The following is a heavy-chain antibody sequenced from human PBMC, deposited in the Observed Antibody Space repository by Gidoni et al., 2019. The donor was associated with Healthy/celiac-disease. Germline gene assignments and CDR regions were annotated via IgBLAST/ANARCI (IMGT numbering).Heavy chain of an antibody. CDR2: ISYDGSNK. Sequence: QVQLVKSGGGVVQPGRSLRLSCAASGFTFSSYAMHWVRQAPGKGLEWVAVISYDGSNKYYADSVKGRFTISRDNSKNTLYLQMNSLRAEDTAVYYCARDEPRMGYCGGDCYSFAFDIWGQGTMVTVSS. D-gene: IGHD2-21*02. CDR3: ARDEPRMGYCGGDCYSFAFDI. V-gene: IGHV3-30-3*01. CDR1: GFTFSSYA. J-gene: IGHJ3*02.